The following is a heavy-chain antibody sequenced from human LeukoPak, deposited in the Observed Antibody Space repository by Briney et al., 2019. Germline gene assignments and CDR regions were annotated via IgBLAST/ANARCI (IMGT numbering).Heavy chain of an antibody. CDR1: GGSISSYY. Sequence: SETLSLTCTDSGGSISSYYWSWIRQPAGKGLEWIGRFYTSGSTNYNPSLKSRVTMSVDTPKKQFSLKLTSVTAADTAVYYCARDFSDYGSGSFDYWGQGTLVTVSS. D-gene: IGHD3-10*01. CDR3: ARDFSDYGSGSFDY. J-gene: IGHJ4*02. V-gene: IGHV4-4*07. CDR2: FYTSGST.